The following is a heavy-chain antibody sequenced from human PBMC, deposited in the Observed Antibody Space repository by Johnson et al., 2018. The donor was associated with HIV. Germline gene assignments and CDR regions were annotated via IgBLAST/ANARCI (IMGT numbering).Heavy chain of an antibody. CDR1: GFTFSGYG. CDR3: AKVHSSSSNGFDI. V-gene: IGHV3-33*06. J-gene: IGHJ3*02. CDR2: IWYDGSHK. Sequence: QVQLVESGGGLIQPGGSLRLSCAASGFTFSGYGMHWVRQAPGKGLEWVAVIWYDGSHKYYADSVKGRFTISRDNSRNTLYLQMNSLRGEDTAVYYCAKVHSSSSNGFDIWGQGTMVTVSS. D-gene: IGHD6-6*01.